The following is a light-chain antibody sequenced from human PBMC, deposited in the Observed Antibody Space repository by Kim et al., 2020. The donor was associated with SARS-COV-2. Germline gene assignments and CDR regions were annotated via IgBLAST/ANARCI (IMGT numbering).Light chain of an antibody. Sequence: PVRTARLTWWGDSIGSKTVRWYQQKPGQAPVLVISYDNDRPSGIPERFSGSNSGNTTTLTINRVEAGDEADYYCQVWDSSRDHRVVFGGGTQLTVL. J-gene: IGLJ2*01. V-gene: IGLV3-21*04. CDR3: QVWDSSRDHRVV. CDR2: YDN. CDR1: SIGSKT.